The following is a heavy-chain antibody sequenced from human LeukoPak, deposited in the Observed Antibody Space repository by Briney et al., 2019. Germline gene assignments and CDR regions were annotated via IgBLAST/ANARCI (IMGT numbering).Heavy chain of an antibody. Sequence: KSSETLSLTCTVSGGSIDSSSYYRGWICQPPGKGLEWIGSIYSSGSTYYNPSLKSRVTISVDTSKNQFSLRLSSVTAADTAVYYCARLHSTHSSNSWGQGTLVTVSS. CDR1: GGSIDSSSYY. CDR2: IYSSGST. D-gene: IGHD6-13*01. V-gene: IGHV4-39*01. CDR3: ARLHSTHSSNS. J-gene: IGHJ4*02.